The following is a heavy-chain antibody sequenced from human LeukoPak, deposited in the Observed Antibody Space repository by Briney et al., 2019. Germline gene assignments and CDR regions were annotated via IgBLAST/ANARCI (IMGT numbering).Heavy chain of an antibody. Sequence: PGGSLRLSCAASGFTFSSYAMHWLRQAPGKGLEWVAVISYDGSNKYYADSVKGRFTISRDNSKNTLYLQMNSLRAEDTAVYYCAKQGRDWLRDYYYYMDVWGKGTTVTISS. V-gene: IGHV3-30*04. D-gene: IGHD3-9*01. CDR1: GFTFSSYA. CDR3: AKQGRDWLRDYYYYMDV. CDR2: ISYDGSNK. J-gene: IGHJ6*03.